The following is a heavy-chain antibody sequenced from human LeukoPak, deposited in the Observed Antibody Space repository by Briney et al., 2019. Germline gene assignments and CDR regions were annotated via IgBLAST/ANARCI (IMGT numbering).Heavy chain of an antibody. Sequence: GGSLRLSCVGSGFSFSTYDMGWVRQTPGKGLEWVSAISTTGGYTGDADSVKGRFTISRDNSQNTLFLQMHSLRAEDTAVYYCAKKPATIKFPFDIWGQGTLVTVS. J-gene: IGHJ4*02. CDR1: GFSFSTYD. V-gene: IGHV3-23*01. D-gene: IGHD5-24*01. CDR3: AKKPATIKFPFDI. CDR2: ISTTGGYT.